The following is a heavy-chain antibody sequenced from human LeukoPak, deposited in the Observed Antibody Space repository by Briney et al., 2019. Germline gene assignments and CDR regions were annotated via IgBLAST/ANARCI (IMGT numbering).Heavy chain of an antibody. CDR1: GGSFSSNNDY. Sequence: SETLSLTCTVSGGSFSSNNDYWSRIRQSPGKGLEWIGYIYYSGTTNYNPSLKSRVTISVDTSENQFSLKLSSVTVADTAVYFCARTRPKYSSSWYADYFDYWGQGTLVTVSS. D-gene: IGHD6-13*01. J-gene: IGHJ4*02. V-gene: IGHV4-61*01. CDR2: IYYSGTT. CDR3: ARTRPKYSSSWYADYFDY.